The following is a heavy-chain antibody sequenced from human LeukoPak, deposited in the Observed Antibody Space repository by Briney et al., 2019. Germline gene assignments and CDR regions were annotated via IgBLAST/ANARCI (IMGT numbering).Heavy chain of an antibody. V-gene: IGHV4-59*01. D-gene: IGHD2-15*01. J-gene: IGHJ6*03. CDR3: ARTMEGYCSGGSCYQYSYYMDV. CDR2: IYYSGSS. Sequence: SETLSLTCTVSGGSISSYYWSWIRQPPGKGLEWIGYIYYSGSSNYNPSLKSRVTISVDTSKNQFSLKLTSVTAADTAVYYCARTMEGYCSGGSCYQYSYYMDVWGKGTTVTVSS. CDR1: GGSISSYY.